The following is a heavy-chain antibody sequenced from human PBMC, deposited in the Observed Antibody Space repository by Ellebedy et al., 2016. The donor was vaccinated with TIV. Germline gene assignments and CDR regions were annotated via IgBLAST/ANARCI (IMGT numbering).Heavy chain of an antibody. CDR3: ARGYCSSISCFDY. J-gene: IGHJ4*02. V-gene: IGHV4-4*02. CDR1: GGSISSSNW. Sequence: SETLSLTXAVSGGSISSSNWWSWARQPPGKGLEWIGEIYHSGSTNYNPSLKSRVTISVDKSKNHFSLKLSSVTAADTAVYYCARGYCSSISCFDYWGQGTLVTVSS. D-gene: IGHD2-2*01. CDR2: IYHSGST.